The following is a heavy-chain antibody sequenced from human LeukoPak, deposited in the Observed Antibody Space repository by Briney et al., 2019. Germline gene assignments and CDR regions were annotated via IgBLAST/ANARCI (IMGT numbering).Heavy chain of an antibody. V-gene: IGHV4-39*02. CDR2: IYYSVST. J-gene: IGHJ5*02. CDR3: AREPGYCSGGSCYGGWFDP. Sequence: SETLSLTCTVSGGSISSSSYYWGWIRQPPGQGLEWIGSIYYSVSTYYNPSLKSRVTISVDTSKNQFSLNLSSVTAADTAVYYCAREPGYCSGGSCYGGWFDPWGQGTLVTVSS. D-gene: IGHD2-15*01. CDR1: GGSISSSSYY.